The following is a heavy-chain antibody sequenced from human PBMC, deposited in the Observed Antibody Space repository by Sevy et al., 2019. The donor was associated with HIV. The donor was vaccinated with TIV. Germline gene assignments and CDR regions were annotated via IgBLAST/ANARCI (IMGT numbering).Heavy chain of an antibody. V-gene: IGHV3-30*09. D-gene: IGHD2-21*02. J-gene: IGHJ4*02. CDR2: ISYDGRNK. CDR3: ARVGVSYCTDDCYHRFDY. Sequence: GGPLRPSCSASGFTFSSYALLWVRQAPGKGLEWGSLISYDGRNKYYSDSVKGRFAISRDESKTTLFLQMESLRTEDTAIYYCARVGVSYCTDDCYHRFDYWGRGTLVTVSS. CDR1: GFTFSSYA.